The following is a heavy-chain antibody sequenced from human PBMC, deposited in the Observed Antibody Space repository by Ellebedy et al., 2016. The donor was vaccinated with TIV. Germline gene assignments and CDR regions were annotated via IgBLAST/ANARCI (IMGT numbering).Heavy chain of an antibody. CDR3: ARRGSYGDYAVQVNNWFDP. CDR2: IYQDGSQK. CDR1: GFNFRSYW. J-gene: IGHJ5*02. Sequence: GESLKISCVASGFNFRSYWMGWVRQAPGKGLAWVANIYQDGSQKYYVDSAEGRFTISRDNAKNSLYLEMRSLRVEDTAMYYCARRGSYGDYAVQVNNWFDPWGQGTPVTVSP. V-gene: IGHV3-7*01. D-gene: IGHD4-17*01.